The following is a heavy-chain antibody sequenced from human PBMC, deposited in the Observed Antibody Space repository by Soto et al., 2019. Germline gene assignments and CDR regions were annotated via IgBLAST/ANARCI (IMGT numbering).Heavy chain of an antibody. D-gene: IGHD3-10*01. Sequence: PSETLSLTCTVSGGSISSYYWSWIRQPPGKGLEWIGYIYYSGSTNYNPSLKSRVTISVDKSKNQFSLKLSSVTAADTALYYCAGGYGSGSYSASYVYWGQGTLVTVSS. V-gene: IGHV4-59*12. CDR1: GGSISSYY. CDR2: IYYSGST. J-gene: IGHJ4*02. CDR3: AGGYGSGSYSASYVY.